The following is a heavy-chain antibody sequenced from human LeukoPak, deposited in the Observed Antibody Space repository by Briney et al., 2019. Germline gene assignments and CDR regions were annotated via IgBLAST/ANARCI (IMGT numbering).Heavy chain of an antibody. V-gene: IGHV3-33*01. CDR1: GFTFSSYG. CDR2: IWYDGSNK. D-gene: IGHD6-19*01. J-gene: IGHJ4*02. CDR3: AREVIAVAGTDFDY. Sequence: GRSLRLSCAASGFTFSSYGMHWVRQAPGKGLEWVAVIWYDGSNKYYADSVKGRFTISRDNSKNTLYLQMNSLRAEDTAVYYCAREVIAVAGTDFDYWGQGTLVTVSS.